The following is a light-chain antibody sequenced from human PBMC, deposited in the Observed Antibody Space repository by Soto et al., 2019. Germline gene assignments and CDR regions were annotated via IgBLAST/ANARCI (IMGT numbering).Light chain of an antibody. CDR1: QSVSST. CDR3: QHYSTWLWT. J-gene: IGKJ1*01. V-gene: IGKV3-15*01. CDR2: GAS. Sequence: EIVMTQSPATLSVSPGERATLSCRASQSVSSTLAWYQQKPGQGPRLLIYGASTRATGIPARFSGSGSGTEFTRTISSLQSEDFAVYYCQHYSTWLWTFGQGTKVEIK.